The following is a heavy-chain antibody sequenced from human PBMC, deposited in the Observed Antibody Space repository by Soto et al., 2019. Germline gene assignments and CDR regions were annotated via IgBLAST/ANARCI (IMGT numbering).Heavy chain of an antibody. CDR1: GGSFSGYY. CDR3: ARGEGGGWTQLDS. Sequence: QVQLQQWGAGLLKPSETLSLTCAVYGGSFSGYYWTWIRQPPGKGLEWIGQIIPGGSPDYNPSLKRRVTISVDTSKNQFSLTLTSVTAADTAVYYCARGEGGGWTQLDSWGQGTLVTVSS. V-gene: IGHV4-34*01. D-gene: IGHD6-19*01. CDR2: IIPGGSP. J-gene: IGHJ5*01.